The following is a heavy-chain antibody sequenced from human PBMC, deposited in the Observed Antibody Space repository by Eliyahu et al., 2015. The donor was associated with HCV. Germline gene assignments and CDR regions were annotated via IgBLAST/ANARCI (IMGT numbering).Heavy chain of an antibody. CDR2: IYYSGSA. V-gene: IGHV4-59*01. J-gene: IGHJ5*02. CDR3: ASGGGGIAVAGTGGWFDP. D-gene: IGHD6-19*01. CDR1: GGSITTYY. Sequence: LVKPSETLSLTCTVSGGSITTYYWSWIRQPPGKKLEWIGYIYYSGSANYNPSLKSRVTISVDTSKNQFSLKLSSVTAADTAVYYCASGGGGIAVAGTGGWFDPWGQGTLVTVSS.